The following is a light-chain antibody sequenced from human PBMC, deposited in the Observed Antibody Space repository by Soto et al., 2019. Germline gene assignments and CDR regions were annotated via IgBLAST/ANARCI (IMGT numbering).Light chain of an antibody. Sequence: EIVLTQSPATLSLSPGERATLSCRASQSVSSYLAWYQQNPGQAPRLLIYDASNRATGIPARFSGGWSGTDCTITISSLEPADFAVYDCQQRFNWPRFTFGQGTKLEIK. V-gene: IGKV3-11*01. J-gene: IGKJ2*01. CDR3: QQRFNWPRFT. CDR2: DAS. CDR1: QSVSSY.